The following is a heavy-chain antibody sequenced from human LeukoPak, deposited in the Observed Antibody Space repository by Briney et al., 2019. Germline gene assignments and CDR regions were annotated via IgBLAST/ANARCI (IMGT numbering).Heavy chain of an antibody. Sequence: SECLSLTCTVSGGSISSSSYYWGWIRQPPGKGLEWIGSIYYSGSTYYNPSLKTRVTISVDTSKNQFSLKLTSVTAADTAVYYCARLSYNWNTGYWGQGTLFTVSS. CDR1: GGSISSSSYY. CDR2: IYYSGST. J-gene: IGHJ4*02. CDR3: ARLSYNWNTGY. D-gene: IGHD1/OR15-1a*01. V-gene: IGHV4-39*01.